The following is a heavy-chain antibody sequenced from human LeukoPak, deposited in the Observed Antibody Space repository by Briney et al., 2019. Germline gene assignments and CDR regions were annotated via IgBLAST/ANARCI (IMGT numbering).Heavy chain of an antibody. V-gene: IGHV4-39*01. CDR1: GGSISSDNYY. CDR3: ARRHYYDSSGYHYYFDY. Sequence: PSGTLSLTCTVSGGSISSDNYYWGWIRQPPGKGLEWIGRIYYSGSTYYNPSLKSRVTISVDTSKNQFSLKVSSVTAADTAVYYCARRHYYDSSGYHYYFDYWGQGTLVTVSS. D-gene: IGHD3-22*01. CDR2: IYYSGST. J-gene: IGHJ4*02.